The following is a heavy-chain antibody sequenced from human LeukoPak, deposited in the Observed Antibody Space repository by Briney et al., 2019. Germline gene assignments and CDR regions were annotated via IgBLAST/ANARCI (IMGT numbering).Heavy chain of an antibody. Sequence: GGSLRLSCAASGFTFSIYEMNWVRQAPGKGLEWLSHISTSGNTIHYANSVEGRFTISRDDAKNSLYLQMNSLRVEDTALYFCARDATTAVGWVYMDVWGKGTTVTVSS. V-gene: IGHV3-48*03. CDR3: ARDATTAVGWVYMDV. CDR2: ISTSGNTI. D-gene: IGHD1-1*01. CDR1: GFTFSIYE. J-gene: IGHJ6*03.